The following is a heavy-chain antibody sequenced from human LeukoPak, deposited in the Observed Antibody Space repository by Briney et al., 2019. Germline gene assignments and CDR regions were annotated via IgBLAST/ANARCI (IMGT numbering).Heavy chain of an antibody. CDR2: IYYSGST. CDR3: ARGGYGSGSYYFDY. J-gene: IGHJ4*02. V-gene: IGHV4-59*01. D-gene: IGHD3-10*01. Sequence: SETLSLTCIVSGGSISTYYWSWIRQPPGKGLEWIGYIYYSGSTNYNPSLKSRVTISVDTSKNQFSLKLSSVAAADTAVYYCARGGYGSGSYYFDYWGQGTLVTVSS. CDR1: GGSISTYY.